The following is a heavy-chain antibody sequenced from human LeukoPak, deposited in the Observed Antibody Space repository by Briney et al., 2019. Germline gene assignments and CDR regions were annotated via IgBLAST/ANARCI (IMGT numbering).Heavy chain of an antibody. CDR2: IYSGGNR. Sequence: GGSLRLSCAASGFTASSNFVSWVRQAPGKGLEWVSVIYSGGNRYYADSVKGRFTISRDISKNTLYLQMDILRAEDTAVYYCARGINWYGAFDIWGQGTMVTVSS. CDR3: ARGINWYGAFDI. J-gene: IGHJ3*02. CDR1: GFTASSNF. V-gene: IGHV3-66*01. D-gene: IGHD1-1*01.